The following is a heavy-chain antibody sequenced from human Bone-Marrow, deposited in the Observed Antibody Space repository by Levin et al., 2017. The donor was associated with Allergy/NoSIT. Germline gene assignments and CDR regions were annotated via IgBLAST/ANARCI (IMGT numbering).Heavy chain of an antibody. CDR3: MKDYNDQNGEYIQH. CDR1: RFSFPDNT. Sequence: GGSLRLSCDASRFSFPDNTMQWVRQAPGRGLEWVSLISWDGGSTYYAESVKGRFTVSRDNTKNSLYLQMNSLTTEDTAFYYCMKDYNDQNGEYIQHWGQGTLVTVSS. CDR2: ISWDGGST. D-gene: IGHD1-14*01. V-gene: IGHV3-43*01. J-gene: IGHJ1*01.